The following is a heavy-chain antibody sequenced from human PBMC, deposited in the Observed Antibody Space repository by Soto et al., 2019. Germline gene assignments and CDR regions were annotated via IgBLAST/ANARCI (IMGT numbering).Heavy chain of an antibody. CDR3: ARVVWSSGSFHY. CDR2: ISSSGATI. D-gene: IGHD3-22*01. CDR1: GFTFSSYN. Sequence: GGSLRLSCAASGFTFSSYNMNWVRQAPGKGLEWVSHISSSGATIHYADSVKGRFTISRDNAKNSVFLQMNSLRDEDTAVYYCARVVWSSGSFHYWGQGTLVTVYS. V-gene: IGHV3-48*02. J-gene: IGHJ4*02.